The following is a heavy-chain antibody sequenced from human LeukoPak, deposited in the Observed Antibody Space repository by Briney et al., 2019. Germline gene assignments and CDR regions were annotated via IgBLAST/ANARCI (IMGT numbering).Heavy chain of an antibody. CDR3: ARGIRWLQLDY. CDR2: INPNSGGT. Sequence: ASVKVSCKASGGTFSSYAISWVRQAPGQGLEWMGWINPNSGGTNYAQKFQGRVTMTRDTSISTAYMELSRLRSDDTAVYYCARGIRWLQLDYWGQGTLVTVSS. D-gene: IGHD5-24*01. V-gene: IGHV1-2*02. J-gene: IGHJ4*02. CDR1: GGTFSSYA.